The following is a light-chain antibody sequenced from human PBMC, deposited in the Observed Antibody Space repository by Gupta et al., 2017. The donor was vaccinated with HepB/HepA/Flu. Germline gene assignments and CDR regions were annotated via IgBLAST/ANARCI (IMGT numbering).Light chain of an antibody. CDR3: SSYTSSSTLGV. Sequence: QSALTQPASVSVSPGQSITISCTGTSSDVGAYNYVSWNQQHPGKAPKLMIYDVSNRPSGVSNRFSGSKSGNTASLTISGLQAEDEADYYCSSYTSSSTLGVFGTGTKVTVL. V-gene: IGLV2-14*01. CDR1: SSDVGAYNY. J-gene: IGLJ1*01. CDR2: DVS.